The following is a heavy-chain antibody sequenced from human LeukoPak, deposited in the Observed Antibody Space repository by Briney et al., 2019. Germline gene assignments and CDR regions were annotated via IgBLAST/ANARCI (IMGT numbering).Heavy chain of an antibody. CDR1: GFTFSDSY. CDR2: ISSGSTYI. J-gene: IGHJ4*02. Sequence: PGGSLRLSCAASGFTFSDSYMSWIRQVPGKGLEWVSSISSGSTYIYNADSVQGRFTISRDNAKNSLFLLVNSLRAEDTAVYYCARENGDGSANFDYWGQGTLVTVSS. D-gene: IGHD3-10*01. CDR3: ARENGDGSANFDY. V-gene: IGHV3-11*01.